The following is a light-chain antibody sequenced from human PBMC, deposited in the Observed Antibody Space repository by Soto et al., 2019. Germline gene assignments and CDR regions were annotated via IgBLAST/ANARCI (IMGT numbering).Light chain of an antibody. J-gene: IGLJ2*01. CDR3: AAWDDSLSGQGV. Sequence: QSVLTQPPSASGTPGQRVTISCSGSSSSIGSSSVYWYQQLPGTAPKLLIYRSNQRPSGVPDRFSGSKSGTSASLAISGLRSEDEDDYYCAAWDDSLSGQGVFGGGTKLTVL. V-gene: IGLV1-47*01. CDR2: RSN. CDR1: SSSIGSSS.